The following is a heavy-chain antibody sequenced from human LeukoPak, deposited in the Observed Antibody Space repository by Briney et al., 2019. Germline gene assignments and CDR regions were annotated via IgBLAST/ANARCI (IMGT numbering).Heavy chain of an antibody. CDR3: TDTLAG. CDR1: GLIVGTNY. Sequence: HPGGSLRLSCAASGLIVGTNYATSVRQPPGKGLEWVSVIYSDGSTYYADPVKGRFTISRDNSKNTLYLQMSSLRPEDTAVYYCTDTLAGWGQGTLVTVSS. D-gene: IGHD5-18*01. J-gene: IGHJ4*02. V-gene: IGHV3-53*05. CDR2: IYSDGST.